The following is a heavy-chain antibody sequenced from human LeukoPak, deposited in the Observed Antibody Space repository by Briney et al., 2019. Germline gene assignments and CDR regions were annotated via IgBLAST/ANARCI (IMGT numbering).Heavy chain of an antibody. D-gene: IGHD4-17*01. CDR1: GFTFSNAW. CDR3: TIGYGEAGY. Sequence: GGSLRLSCAASGFTFSNAWMSWVRQAPGKGLEWVGRIKSKTDGGTTDYAAPVKGRFTISGDDSKTTVNLQMNSLKTEDTAVYYCTIGYGEAGYWGQGTLVTVSS. J-gene: IGHJ4*02. V-gene: IGHV3-15*01. CDR2: IKSKTDGGTT.